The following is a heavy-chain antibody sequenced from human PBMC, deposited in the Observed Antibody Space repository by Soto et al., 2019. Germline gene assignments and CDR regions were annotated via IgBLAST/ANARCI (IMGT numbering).Heavy chain of an antibody. CDR1: GGTFSSYA. J-gene: IGHJ6*02. V-gene: IGHV1-69*01. Sequence: QVQLVQSGAEVKKPGSSVKVSCKASGGTFSSYAVSWVRQAPGQGLEWMGGIIPIFGTANYAQKFQGRVTITADESTSTAYMELSSLRSEDTAVYYCARGAAVAGTLFTLGMDVWGQGTTVTVSS. CDR2: IIPIFGTA. D-gene: IGHD6-19*01. CDR3: ARGAAVAGTLFTLGMDV.